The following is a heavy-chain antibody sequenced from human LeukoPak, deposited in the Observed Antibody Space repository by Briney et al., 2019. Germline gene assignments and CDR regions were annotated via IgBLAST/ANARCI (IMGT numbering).Heavy chain of an antibody. CDR1: GASLITDYN. D-gene: IGHD2-21*01. CDR2: IFFSGAT. V-gene: IGHV4-30-4*01. Sequence: PSETLSLTCTVSGASLITDYNWSWIRQSPGKGLEWIGYIFFSGATYYNPSLESRVTISLDTSKNQFSLKLTSVTAADTAMYFCARESIVVVAGGPLGWFDPWGQGTLVTVSS. J-gene: IGHJ5*02. CDR3: ARESIVVVAGGPLGWFDP.